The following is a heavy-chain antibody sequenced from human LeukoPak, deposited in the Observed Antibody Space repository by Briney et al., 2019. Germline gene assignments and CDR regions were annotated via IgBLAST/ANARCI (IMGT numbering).Heavy chain of an antibody. CDR1: GGSISSYY. V-gene: IGHV4-59*01. CDR2: IYYSGST. J-gene: IGHJ5*02. Sequence: SETLSLTCTVSGGSISSYYWCWIRQPPGGGLEWIGYIYYSGSTNYNPSLQSRVTISVDTSKNQFSLKLSSVTAADTAVYYCARVHYDFWSGYFAWFDPWGQGTLVTVSS. CDR3: ARVHYDFWSGYFAWFDP. D-gene: IGHD3-3*01.